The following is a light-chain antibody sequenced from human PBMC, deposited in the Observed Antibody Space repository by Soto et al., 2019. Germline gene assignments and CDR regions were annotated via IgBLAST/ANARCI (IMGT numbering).Light chain of an antibody. V-gene: IGLV1-47*01. Sequence: QAVVTQPPSASGTPGQRVTISCSGSSSNIGSNYVYWYQQLPGTAPKLLIYRNNQRPSGVPDRFSGSKSGTSASLAISGLGSEDEADYYCAAWDDSLSGAVFGGGTQLTVL. CDR1: SSNIGSNY. J-gene: IGLJ7*01. CDR2: RNN. CDR3: AAWDDSLSGAV.